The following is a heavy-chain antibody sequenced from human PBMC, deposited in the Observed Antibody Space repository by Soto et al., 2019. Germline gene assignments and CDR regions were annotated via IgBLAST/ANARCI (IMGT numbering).Heavy chain of an antibody. CDR2: MNPNSGNT. J-gene: IGHJ4*02. Sequence: QVQLVQSGAEVKKPGASVKVSCKASGYTFTSYDINWVRQATGQGLEWMGWMNPNSGNTGYAQKFQGRVTMTRNTSISTAYMELSSLRSEDTAVYYCARGAGAFWSGYHSPFDYWGQGTLVTVSS. CDR1: GYTFTSYD. V-gene: IGHV1-8*01. D-gene: IGHD3-3*01. CDR3: ARGAGAFWSGYHSPFDY.